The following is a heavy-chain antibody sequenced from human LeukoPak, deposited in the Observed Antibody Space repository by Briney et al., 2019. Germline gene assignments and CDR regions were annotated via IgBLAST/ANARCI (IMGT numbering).Heavy chain of an antibody. CDR1: GGSISSYY. CDR3: ARHGGTMFQH. D-gene: IGHD2-15*01. J-gene: IGHJ1*01. V-gene: IGHV4-59*08. CDR2: IYYSGST. Sequence: SETLSLTCTVSGGSISSYYWSWIRQPPGKGLEWIGYIYYSGSTNYNPSLKSRVTISVDTSKNQFSLKLSSVTAADTAVYYCARHGGTMFQHWGQGTLVTVSS.